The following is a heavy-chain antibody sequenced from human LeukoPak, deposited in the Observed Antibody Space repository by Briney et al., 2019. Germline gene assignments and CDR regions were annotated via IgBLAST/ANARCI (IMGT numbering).Heavy chain of an antibody. J-gene: IGHJ4*02. D-gene: IGHD3-16*01. V-gene: IGHV3-23*01. CDR1: GYTFSIYA. CDR3: ASHYDYVWGSYNY. Sequence: GGSLRLSCAASGYTFSIYAVSWVRQAPGKGLEWVSGITGDGHTTYYADSVRGRFTISRDNSKNTLYLQMDSLRAEDTAIYYCASHYDYVWGSYNYWGQETLVTVSS. CDR2: ITGDGHTT.